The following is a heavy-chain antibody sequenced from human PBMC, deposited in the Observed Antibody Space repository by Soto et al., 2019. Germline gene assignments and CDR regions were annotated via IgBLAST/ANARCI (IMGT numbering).Heavy chain of an antibody. CDR2: ISWNSGSI. CDR1: GFTFDDYA. V-gene: IGHV3-9*01. J-gene: IGHJ6*02. CDR3: AKYGNGMDV. D-gene: IGHD4-17*01. Sequence: GGSLRLSCAASGFTFDDYAMHWVRQAPGKGLEWVSGISWNSGSIGYADSVKGRFTISRDNAKNSLYLQMNSLRAEDTALYYCAKYGNGMDVWGQGTTVTVSS.